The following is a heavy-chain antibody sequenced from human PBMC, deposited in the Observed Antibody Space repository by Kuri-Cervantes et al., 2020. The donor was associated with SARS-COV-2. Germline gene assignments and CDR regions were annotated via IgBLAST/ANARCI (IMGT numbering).Heavy chain of an antibody. CDR3: ARDGGGARDYYYGMGV. V-gene: IGHV4-59*01. D-gene: IGHD4-23*01. Sequence: ESLKISCTVSGGPISSYYWSWIRQPPGKGLEWIGYIYYSGSTNYNPSLKSRVTISVDTSKNQFSLKLSSVTAADTAVYYCARDGGGARDYYYGMGVWGQGTTVTVSS. CDR1: GGPISSYY. J-gene: IGHJ6*02. CDR2: IYYSGST.